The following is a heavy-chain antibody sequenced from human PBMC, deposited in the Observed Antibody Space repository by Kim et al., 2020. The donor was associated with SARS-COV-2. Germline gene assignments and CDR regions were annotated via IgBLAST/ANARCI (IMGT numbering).Heavy chain of an antibody. Sequence: SGSYYWSWIRQPPGKGLEWIGYIYYSGSTNYNPSLKSRVTISVDTSKNQFSLKLSSVTAADTAVYYCARVYVDTAMDSGNWFDPWGQGTLAT. J-gene: IGHJ5*02. CDR3: ARVYVDTAMDSGNWFDP. CDR2: IYYSGST. D-gene: IGHD5-18*01. V-gene: IGHV4-61*01. CDR1: SGSYY.